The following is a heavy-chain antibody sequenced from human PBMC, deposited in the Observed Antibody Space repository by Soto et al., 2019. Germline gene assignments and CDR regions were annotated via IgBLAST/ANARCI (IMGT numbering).Heavy chain of an antibody. D-gene: IGHD3-3*01. J-gene: IGHJ4*02. CDR2: ISSNDEK. CDR1: GFSLSNARMG. V-gene: IGHV2-26*01. Sequence: QVTLKESGPVLVKPTETLTLTCTVSGFSLSNARMGVSWIRQPPGKALQWLAHISSNDEKSYSTSLKSRLTISKDTSKSQVVLTMTNMDPVDTATYYCARTRGYYDFWSGYPTPSYFDYWGQGTLVTVSS. CDR3: ARTRGYYDFWSGYPTPSYFDY.